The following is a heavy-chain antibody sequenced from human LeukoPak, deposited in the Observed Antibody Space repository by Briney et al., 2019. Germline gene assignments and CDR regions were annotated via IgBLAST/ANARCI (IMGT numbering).Heavy chain of an antibody. CDR1: GFTFSNAW. V-gene: IGHV3-15*01. J-gene: IGHJ6*03. CDR2: IKSKTDGGTT. Sequence: GGSLRLSCAASGFTFSNAWMSWVRQAPGKGLEWVGRIKSKTDGGTTDYAAPVKGRFTISRDDSKNTLYLQMNSLKTEDTAVYYCTTGITGTTDYYYYMDVWGKGTTVTVYS. D-gene: IGHD1-7*01. CDR3: TTGITGTTDYYYYMDV.